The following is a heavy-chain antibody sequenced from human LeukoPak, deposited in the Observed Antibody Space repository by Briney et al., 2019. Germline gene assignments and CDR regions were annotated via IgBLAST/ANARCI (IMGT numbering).Heavy chain of an antibody. D-gene: IGHD3/OR15-3a*01. CDR1: DVSIRTYY. CDR2: IYYRGDI. CDR3: ATNKDWAEAD. J-gene: IGHJ4*02. Sequence: SETLSPTCSVSDVSIRTYYWSWIRQSPGQGLEWIGNIYYRGDINYNPSLKSRVIISIDTSKNQFSLKVTSLTTADTAVYYCATNKDWAEADWGQGTLVIVSS. V-gene: IGHV4-59*03.